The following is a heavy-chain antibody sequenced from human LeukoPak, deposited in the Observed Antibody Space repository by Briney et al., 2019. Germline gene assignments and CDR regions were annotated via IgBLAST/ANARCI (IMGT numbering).Heavy chain of an antibody. Sequence: GGSLRLSCAASGFTVSSNYMSWVRQAPGKGLEWVSVIYSGGSTYYADSVKGRFTISRDNSKNTLYLQMNSLRAEDTAVYYCARAYDFFSPIDYWGQGTLVTVSS. CDR3: ARAYDFFSPIDY. J-gene: IGHJ4*02. CDR2: IYSGGST. CDR1: GFTVSSNY. D-gene: IGHD3-3*01. V-gene: IGHV3-66*02.